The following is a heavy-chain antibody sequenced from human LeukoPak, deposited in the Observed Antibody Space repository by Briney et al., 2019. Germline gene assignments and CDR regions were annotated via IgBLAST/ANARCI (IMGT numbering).Heavy chain of an antibody. CDR3: GPDPAYGDYGGNY. V-gene: IGHV3-23*01. Sequence: GGSLRLSCAASGFTFSSETMSSVGQAPGKGLEWVSTIGGSDGSTFLADSVKGRFSISRDNSRNTLYLQMNSLGADDPAVYCCGPDPAYGDYGGNYWGQGTLVTVSS. CDR2: IGGSDGST. J-gene: IGHJ4*02. D-gene: IGHD4-17*01. CDR1: GFTFSSET.